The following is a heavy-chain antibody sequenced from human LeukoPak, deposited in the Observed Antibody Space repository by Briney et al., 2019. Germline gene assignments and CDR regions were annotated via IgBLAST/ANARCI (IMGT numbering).Heavy chain of an antibody. CDR2: IIPILGIA. CDR3: ARDGGASGYSYGYTPLDY. Sequence: SVKVSCKASGGTFGSYTISWVRQAPGQGLEWMGRIIPILGIANYAQKFQGRVTITADKSTSTAYMELSSLRSEDTAVYYCARDGGASGYSYGYTPLDYWGQGTLVTVSS. V-gene: IGHV1-69*04. CDR1: GGTFGSYT. J-gene: IGHJ4*02. D-gene: IGHD5-18*01.